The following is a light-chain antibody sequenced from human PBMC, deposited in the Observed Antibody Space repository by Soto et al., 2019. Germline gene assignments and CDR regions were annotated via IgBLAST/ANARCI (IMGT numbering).Light chain of an antibody. V-gene: IGLV2-23*02. CDR3: CSYGGSSTWI. CDR1: SSDVGSYNH. CDR2: DVT. J-gene: IGLJ2*01. Sequence: QTVVTQPASVSGSPGQSITISCTGSSSDVGSYNHVSWYQHHPGKAPKLLIYDVTHRPSGVSSRFSGSKSGNTASLTISGLQAEDEADYHCCSYGGSSTWIFGGGTKVTVL.